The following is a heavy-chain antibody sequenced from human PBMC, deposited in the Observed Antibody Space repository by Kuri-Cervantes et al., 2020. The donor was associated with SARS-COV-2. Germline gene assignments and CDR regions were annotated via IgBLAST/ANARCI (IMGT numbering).Heavy chain of an antibody. D-gene: IGHD3-3*01. J-gene: IGHJ6*02. V-gene: IGHV4-34*01. CDR2: INHSGST. CDR3: ARGSKSGYRNYYYYAMDV. Sequence: SQTLSLTCAVYGGSFSGYYWSWIRRPPGKGLEWIGEINHSGSTNYNPSLKSRVTISVDTSKNQFSLKLSSVTAADTAVYYCARGSKSGYRNYYYYAMDVWGQGTTVTVSS. CDR1: GGSFSGYY.